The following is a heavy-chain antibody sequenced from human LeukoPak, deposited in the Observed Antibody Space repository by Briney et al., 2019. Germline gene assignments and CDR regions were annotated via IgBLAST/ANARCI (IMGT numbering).Heavy chain of an antibody. Sequence: GGSLRLSCAASGFTFSSYGMHWVRQAPGKGLEWVAVIWYDGSNKYYADSVKGRFTISRGNSKNTLYLQMNSLRAEDTAVYYCAREILEWLLYPLYGMDVWGQGTTVTVSS. CDR2: IWYDGSNK. D-gene: IGHD3-3*01. CDR1: GFTFSSYG. CDR3: AREILEWLLYPLYGMDV. V-gene: IGHV3-33*01. J-gene: IGHJ6*02.